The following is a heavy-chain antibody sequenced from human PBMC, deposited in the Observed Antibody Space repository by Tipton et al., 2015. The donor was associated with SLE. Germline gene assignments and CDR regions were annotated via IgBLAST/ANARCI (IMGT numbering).Heavy chain of an antibody. Sequence: QLVQSGAEVKKPGASVRVSCKASGYSFSTYGIGWVRQAPGRGLEWMGWISAYIDNTNYAQKFQDRVTMTTDKSTSTAYMELRSLISDDTAVYYCVRAPGYGDYLRYYYYGLDVWGQGTTVTVSS. CDR2: ISAYIDNT. D-gene: IGHD4-17*01. CDR1: GYSFSTYG. CDR3: VRAPGYGDYLRYYYYGLDV. J-gene: IGHJ6*02. V-gene: IGHV1-18*01.